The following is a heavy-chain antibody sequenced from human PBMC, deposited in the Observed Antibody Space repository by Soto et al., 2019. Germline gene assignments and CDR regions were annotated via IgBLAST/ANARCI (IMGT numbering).Heavy chain of an antibody. J-gene: IGHJ6*02. CDR1: GFTFSSYD. D-gene: IGHD2-2*01. CDR2: IGTAGDT. CDR3: ARDGPLGYCSSTSCQEYYYYGMDV. Sequence: PGGSLRLSCAASGFTFSSYDMHRVRQATGKGLEWVSAIGTAGDTYYPGSVKGRFTISRENAKNSLYLQMNSLRAEDTAVYYCARDGPLGYCSSTSCQEYYYYGMDVWGQGTTVTVSS. V-gene: IGHV3-13*01.